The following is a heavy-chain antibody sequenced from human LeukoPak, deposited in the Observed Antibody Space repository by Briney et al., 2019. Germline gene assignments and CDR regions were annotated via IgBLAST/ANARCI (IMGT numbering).Heavy chain of an antibody. CDR1: GGTFSSYA. CDR2: IIPIFGTA. J-gene: IGHJ4*02. D-gene: IGHD6-6*01. V-gene: IGHV1-69*06. CDR3: ARFGASSSSTYFDY. Sequence: SVKVSCKASGGTFSSYAISWVRQAPGQGLEWMGGIIPIFGTANYAQKFQGRVTITADKSTSTAYMELSSLRSEDTAVYYCARFGASSSSTYFDYWGQGTLVTVSS.